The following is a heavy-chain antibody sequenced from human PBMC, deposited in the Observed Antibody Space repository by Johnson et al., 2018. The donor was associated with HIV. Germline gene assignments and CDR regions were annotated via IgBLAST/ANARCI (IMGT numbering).Heavy chain of an antibody. D-gene: IGHD6-13*01. V-gene: IGHV3-30*02. J-gene: IGHJ3*02. CDR1: GFTFSSYG. CDR2: IRYDGSNK. CDR3: ARECSSTRWTYGFDI. Sequence: QVQLVESGGGVVQPGGSLRLSCAASGFTFSSYGMHWVRQAPGKGLEWVAFIRYDGSNKYSADSVKCRFPISRDNSKNTLYLQMNSLRAEDTAVYSCARECSSTRWTYGFDIWGQGTMVTVSS.